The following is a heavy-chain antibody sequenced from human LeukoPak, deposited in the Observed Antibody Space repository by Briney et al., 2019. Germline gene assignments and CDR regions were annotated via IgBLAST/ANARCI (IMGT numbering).Heavy chain of an antibody. CDR2: ISSSGSTI. Sequence: PGGSLRLSCAASGFTFSSYGMHWVRQAPGKGLEWVSYISSSGSTIYYADSVKGRFTISRDNAKNSLYLQMNSLRAEDTAVYYCARGEVVTASLPDFYYYYMDVWGKGTTVTISS. CDR3: ARGEVVTASLPDFYYYYMDV. J-gene: IGHJ6*03. CDR1: GFTFSSYG. V-gene: IGHV3-48*04. D-gene: IGHD2-15*01.